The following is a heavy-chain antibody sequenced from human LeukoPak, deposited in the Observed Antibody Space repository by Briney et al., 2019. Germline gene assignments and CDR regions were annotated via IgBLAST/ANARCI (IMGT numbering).Heavy chain of an antibody. Sequence: SETLSLTCAVYGGSFSGYYWSWIRQPPGKGLEWIGSIYYSGSTYYNPSLKSRVTISVDTSKNQFSLKLSSVTAADTAVYYCARRLGYYGSGYDYWGQGTLVTVSS. D-gene: IGHD3-10*01. V-gene: IGHV4-34*01. CDR1: GGSFSGYY. CDR2: IYYSGST. J-gene: IGHJ4*02. CDR3: ARRLGYYGSGYDY.